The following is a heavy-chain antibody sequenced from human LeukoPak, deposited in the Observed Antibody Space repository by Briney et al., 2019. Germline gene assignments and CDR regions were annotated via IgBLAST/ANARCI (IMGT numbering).Heavy chain of an antibody. D-gene: IGHD5-18*01. J-gene: IGHJ4*02. Sequence: SETLSLTCAVSGYSISSGYYWGWIRQPPGKGLEWIGSIYHSGSTYYNPSLKSRVTISVDTSKNQFSLKLSSVTAADTAVYYCARLRYCYGYYFDYWGQGTLVTVSS. CDR2: IYHSGST. CDR3: ARLRYCYGYYFDY. CDR1: GYSISSGYY. V-gene: IGHV4-38-2*01.